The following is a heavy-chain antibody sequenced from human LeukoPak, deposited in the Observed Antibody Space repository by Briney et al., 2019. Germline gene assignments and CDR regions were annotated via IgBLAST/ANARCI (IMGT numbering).Heavy chain of an antibody. CDR2: ISGSGGST. CDR3: AKVTLVVPRYGMDV. CDR1: GFTFSSYS. D-gene: IGHD2-2*01. J-gene: IGHJ6*02. V-gene: IGHV3-23*01. Sequence: GGSLRLSCAASGFTFSSYSMNWVRQAPGKGLEWVSAISGSGGSTYYADSVKGRFTISRDNSKNTLYLQMNSLRAEDTAVYYCAKVTLVVPRYGMDVWGQGTTVTVSS.